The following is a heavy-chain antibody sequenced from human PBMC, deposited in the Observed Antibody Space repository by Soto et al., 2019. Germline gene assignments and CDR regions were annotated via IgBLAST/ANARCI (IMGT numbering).Heavy chain of an antibody. CDR3: ARGYEGHYDFWRFDP. J-gene: IGHJ5*02. V-gene: IGHV1-8*01. D-gene: IGHD3-3*01. Sequence: QVQLVQSGAEVKKPGASVKVSCKASGYTFTNYGINWVRQATGQGLEWMGWMNANSGNTGYAQKFQGRVTMTRNTSISTAYMELSSLRSEDTAVYYCARGYEGHYDFWRFDPWGQGTLVTVSS. CDR1: GYTFTNYG. CDR2: MNANSGNT.